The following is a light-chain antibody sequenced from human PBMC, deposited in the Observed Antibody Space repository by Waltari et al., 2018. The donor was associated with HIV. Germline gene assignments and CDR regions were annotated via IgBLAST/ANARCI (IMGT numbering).Light chain of an antibody. CDR3: QSVDASDTFLWV. CDR2: KDS. V-gene: IGLV3-25*03. CDR1: GLSKQY. J-gene: IGLJ3*02. Sequence: SYELTQTPSVSVSPGQTARITCSGDGLSKQYTYWYQQRPGQAPVLVIYKDSERPSGIPERYSGSSSGTTVTLTISGVQAEDEADYYCQSVDASDTFLWVFGGGTKVTVL.